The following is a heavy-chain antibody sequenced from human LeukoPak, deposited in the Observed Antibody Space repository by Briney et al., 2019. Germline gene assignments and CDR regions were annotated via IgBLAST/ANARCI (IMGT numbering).Heavy chain of an antibody. CDR3: ATISALGAPHWYFDL. CDR2: VDPEDGET. Sequence: GASVEVSCKASGYTFTDYYMHWVQQAPGKGLEWMGRVDPEDGETIYAEKFQGRVTITADTSTDTAYMELSSLRSEDTAVYYCATISALGAPHWYFDLWGRGTLVTVSS. V-gene: IGHV1-69-2*01. J-gene: IGHJ2*01. D-gene: IGHD1-26*01. CDR1: GYTFTDYY.